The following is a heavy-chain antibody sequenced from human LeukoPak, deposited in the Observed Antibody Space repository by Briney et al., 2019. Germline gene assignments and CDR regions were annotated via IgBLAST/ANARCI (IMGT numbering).Heavy chain of an antibody. D-gene: IGHD3/OR15-3a*01. J-gene: IGHJ4*02. CDR2: ISDSGGST. Sequence: GGSLRLSCAASGFTFRDYNMNWVRQAPGKGLEWVAGISDSGGSTKYADSVKGRFTIARDNRKNTLYLQMNSLRAEDTAVYFCAKRGVVIRVILVGFHKEAYYFESWGQGALVTVSS. CDR1: GFTFRDYN. CDR3: AKRGVVIRVILVGFHKEAYYFES. V-gene: IGHV3-23*01.